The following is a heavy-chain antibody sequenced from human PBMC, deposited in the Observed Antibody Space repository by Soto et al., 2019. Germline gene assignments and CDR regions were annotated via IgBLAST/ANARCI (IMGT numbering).Heavy chain of an antibody. CDR2: IYYSGST. D-gene: IGHD3-10*01. J-gene: IGHJ4*02. CDR3: ARDFRLITMVRGVISAKSYFDY. V-gene: IGHV4-39*07. Sequence: PSETLSLTCTVSGGSFSSSSYYWGWIRQPPGKGLEWIGSIYYSGSTYYNPSLKSRVTMSVDPSKNQFSLKLSSVTAADTTVYYCARDFRLITMVRGVISAKSYFDYWGQGTLVTVSS. CDR1: GGSFSSSSYY.